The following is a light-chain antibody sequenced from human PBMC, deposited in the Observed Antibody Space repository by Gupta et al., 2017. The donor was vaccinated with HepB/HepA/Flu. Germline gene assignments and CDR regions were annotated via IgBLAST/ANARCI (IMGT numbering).Light chain of an antibody. Sequence: DIQMTQSPSSVSASVGDSVTITCRASQDISNWLAWYQQKPGKAPKLLMYSASSLQSGVPSRFSGSGSGTDFTLTTSSLQPEDFATYYCQQAYSFPWTFGQGTKVEIK. V-gene: IGKV1-12*01. CDR2: SAS. J-gene: IGKJ1*01. CDR3: QQAYSFPWT. CDR1: QDISNW.